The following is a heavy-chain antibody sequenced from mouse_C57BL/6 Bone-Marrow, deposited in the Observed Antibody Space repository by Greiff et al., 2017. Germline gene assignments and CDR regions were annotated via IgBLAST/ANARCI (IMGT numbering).Heavy chain of an antibody. V-gene: IGHV1-55*01. D-gene: IGHD2-5*01. Sequence: QVQLKQPGAELVKPGASVKMSCKASGYTFTSYWITWVKQRPGQGLEWIGDIYPGSGSTNYNEKFKSKATLTVDTSSRTGYMQLSSLTSEDSAVYYCARPYYSNYWYFDVWGTGTTVTVSS. CDR2: IYPGSGST. CDR3: ARPYYSNYWYFDV. J-gene: IGHJ1*03. CDR1: GYTFTSYW.